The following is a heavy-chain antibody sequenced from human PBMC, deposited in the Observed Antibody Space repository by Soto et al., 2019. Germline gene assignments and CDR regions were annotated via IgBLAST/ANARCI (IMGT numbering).Heavy chain of an antibody. CDR2: IWYDGSNK. CDR1: GFTFSGHA. V-gene: IGHV3-33*01. CDR3: XXXXXXXXXXXLDV. J-gene: IGHJ6*02. Sequence: QVQVVESGGGVVQPGRSLRLSRTVSGFTFSGHAMHWVRQAPGKGLEWVAQIWYDGSNKYYADSVKGRFTISRDNSKXXXXXXXXXXXXXXXXXXXXXXXXXXXXXXXLDVWGQGTSVTVSS.